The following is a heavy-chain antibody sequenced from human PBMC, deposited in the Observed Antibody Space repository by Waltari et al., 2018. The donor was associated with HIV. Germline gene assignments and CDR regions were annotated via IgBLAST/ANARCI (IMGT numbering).Heavy chain of an antibody. V-gene: IGHV1-18*01. CDR2: ISGYNGDT. J-gene: IGHJ4*02. CDR1: DYTFSSYG. D-gene: IGHD3-22*01. Sequence: QIHLVQSGAELRKPGASVTVSCKASDYTFSSYGIPWVRQAPGQGLEWMGWISGYNGDTKYAQKVRGRVTMTTDTSTSTAYLEMGSLRFDDTAVYYCARDHYYGSSGYYSDYWGQGTLVTVSS. CDR3: ARDHYYGSSGYYSDY.